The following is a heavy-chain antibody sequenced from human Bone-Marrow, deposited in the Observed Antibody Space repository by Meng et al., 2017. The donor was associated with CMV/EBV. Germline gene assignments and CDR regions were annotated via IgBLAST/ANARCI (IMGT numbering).Heavy chain of an antibody. D-gene: IGHD1-26*01. J-gene: IGHJ6*02. CDR1: GGSISSSSYY. V-gene: IGHV4-39*01. Sequence: SETLSLTCTVSGGSISSSSYYWGWIRQPPGKGLEWIGSIYYSGSTYYNPSLKSRVTISVDTSKNQFSLKLSSVTAADTAVYYCARRLVGATWGGYYYYYGMDVWGQGTTVTVSS. CDR2: IYYSGST. CDR3: ARRLVGATWGGYYYYYGMDV.